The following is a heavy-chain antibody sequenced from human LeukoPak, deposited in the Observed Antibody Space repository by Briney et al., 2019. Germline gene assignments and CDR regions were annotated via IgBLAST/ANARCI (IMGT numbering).Heavy chain of an antibody. J-gene: IGHJ5*02. CDR2: IYYSGST. V-gene: IGHV4-59*12. CDR1: GGSISTYY. CDR3: ARASYCSDTVCHNLAWFGP. Sequence: PSETLSLTCTVSGGSISTYYWSWIRQPPGKGLEWIGYIYYSGSTNYSPSLQSRVTISVDTSRNQFSLRLSSVTAADTAVYYCARASYCSDTVCHNLAWFGPWGQGTPVTVSS. D-gene: IGHD2-15*01.